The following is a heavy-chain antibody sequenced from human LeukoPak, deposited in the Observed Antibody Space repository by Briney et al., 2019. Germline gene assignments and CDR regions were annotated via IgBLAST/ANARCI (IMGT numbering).Heavy chain of an antibody. J-gene: IGHJ4*02. CDR1: GFAFSSYG. V-gene: IGHV3-30*18. Sequence: GGSLRLSCAASGFAFSSYGMHWVRQAPGKGLEWVAVISYDGSNKYYADSVKGRFTISRDNSKNTLYLQMNSLRAEDTAVYYCAKGYCTSTTCYGLIDYWGQGTLVTVSS. D-gene: IGHD2-2*01. CDR3: AKGYCTSTTCYGLIDY. CDR2: ISYDGSNK.